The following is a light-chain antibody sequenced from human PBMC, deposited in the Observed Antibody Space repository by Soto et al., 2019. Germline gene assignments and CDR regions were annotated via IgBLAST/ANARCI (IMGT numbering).Light chain of an antibody. CDR2: GAS. CDR3: QQYGRSPWT. V-gene: IGKV3-20*01. CDR1: QSVSSSY. J-gene: IGKJ1*01. Sequence: EIVLTQSPGTLSLSPGERATLSCRASQSVSSSYLAWYQQKPGQARRLLIYGASSRATGIPDSFSGSGSGTDFTLTISRLEPEDFAIYYCQQYGRSPWTFGQGTKVEIK.